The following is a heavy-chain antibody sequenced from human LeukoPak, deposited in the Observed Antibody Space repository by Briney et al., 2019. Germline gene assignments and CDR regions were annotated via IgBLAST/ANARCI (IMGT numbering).Heavy chain of an antibody. CDR3: AKSRWGYYDCGES. Sequence: ASVKVSCKASGYTFTGYYMHWVRQAPGQGLEWMGIINPGGRYTNYAQKFQGRVTMTRDTSTSTVYMELSSLRSEDTAVYYCAKSRWGYYDCGESWGQGTLVTVSS. CDR2: INPGGRYT. J-gene: IGHJ5*02. D-gene: IGHD3-22*01. V-gene: IGHV1-46*01. CDR1: GYTFTGYY.